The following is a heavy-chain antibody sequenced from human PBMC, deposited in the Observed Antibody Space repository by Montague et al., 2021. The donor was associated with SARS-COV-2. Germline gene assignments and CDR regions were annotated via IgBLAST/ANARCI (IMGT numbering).Heavy chain of an antibody. J-gene: IGHJ3*01. CDR3: ARRYDFYRAEAFDV. CDR2: IYWDGDQ. V-gene: IGHV2-5*02. D-gene: IGHD3-3*01. CDR1: GFSLNTDGVG. Sequence: PALVKPTQTLTLTCVFSGFSLNTDGVGVAWIRRPPGKALEWLALIYWDGDQRYSPSLKTRLTITKGTSKNRVVPTMTNLDPVDTATYYCARRYDFYRAEAFDVWGQGTMLTVSS.